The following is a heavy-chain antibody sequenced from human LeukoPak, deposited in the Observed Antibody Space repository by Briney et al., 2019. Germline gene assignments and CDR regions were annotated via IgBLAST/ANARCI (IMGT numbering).Heavy chain of an antibody. V-gene: IGHV1-69*05. CDR1: GGTFSNYA. CDR2: TIPIFGTA. J-gene: IGHJ5*02. D-gene: IGHD6-25*01. CDR3: VRRQALRGRHRAFDP. Sequence: GASVKVSCKASGGTFSNYAISWVRQAPGQGLEWLGGTIPIFGTAKYAQKFQGRVTITTDDSTTTAYMELISLRSEDTAVYYCVRRQALRGRHRAFDPWGQGTLVTVTS.